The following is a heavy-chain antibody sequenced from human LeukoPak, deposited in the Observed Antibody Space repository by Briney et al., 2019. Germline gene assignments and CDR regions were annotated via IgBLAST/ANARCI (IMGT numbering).Heavy chain of an antibody. CDR3: ARRGSTSRLDY. CDR1: GGSINNYY. D-gene: IGHD2-2*01. J-gene: IGHJ4*02. CDR2: IYYSGST. Sequence: SETLSLTCTISGGSINNYYWNWIRQPPGKGLEWIGYIYYSGSTNYNPSLKSRVTISVDTSKNQFSLKLSSVTAADTAVYYCARRGSTSRLDYWGQGTLVTVSS. V-gene: IGHV4-59*01.